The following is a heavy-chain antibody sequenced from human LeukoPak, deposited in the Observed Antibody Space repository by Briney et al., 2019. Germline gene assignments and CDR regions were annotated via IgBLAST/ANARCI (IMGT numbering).Heavy chain of an antibody. CDR1: GFTVSSNY. Sequence: GGSLRLSCAASGFTVSSNYMSWVRQAPGRGLEWVSVIYSGGSTYYADSVKGRFTISRHNSKNTLYLQMNSLRAEDTAVYYCARLIAVAGTRYFDYWGQGTLGTVSP. J-gene: IGHJ4*02. D-gene: IGHD6-19*01. CDR2: IYSGGST. V-gene: IGHV3-53*04. CDR3: ARLIAVAGTRYFDY.